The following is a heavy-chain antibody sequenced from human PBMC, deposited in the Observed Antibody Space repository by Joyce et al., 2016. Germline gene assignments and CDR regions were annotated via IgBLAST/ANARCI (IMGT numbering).Heavy chain of an antibody. D-gene: IGHD6-13*01. CDR3: ARDPGYSAFDY. CDR2: MNQDGTTK. CDR1: GFAFSSYW. V-gene: IGHV3-7*04. J-gene: IGHJ4*02. Sequence: EVQLVESGGALVQPGGSLRLSCAASGFAFSSYWMTWVRQTPDKGLEFVANMNQDGTTKILAVSVRGRFTISRDNAKNSLYLQMNSLRAEDTAIYYCARDPGYSAFDYWGQGSLVTVSS.